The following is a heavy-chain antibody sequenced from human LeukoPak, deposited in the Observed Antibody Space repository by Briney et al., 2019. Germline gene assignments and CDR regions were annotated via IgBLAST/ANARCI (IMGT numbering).Heavy chain of an antibody. Sequence: GASVKVSCKASGGTFSSYAISWVRQAPGQGLEWMGGIIPIFGTANYAQKFQGRVTITADESTSTAYMELSSLRSEDTAVYYCAHPSGGQGKVAFDIWGQGTMVTVSS. CDR3: AHPSGGQGKVAFDI. J-gene: IGHJ3*02. V-gene: IGHV1-69*13. D-gene: IGHD3-10*01. CDR1: GGTFSSYA. CDR2: IIPIFGTA.